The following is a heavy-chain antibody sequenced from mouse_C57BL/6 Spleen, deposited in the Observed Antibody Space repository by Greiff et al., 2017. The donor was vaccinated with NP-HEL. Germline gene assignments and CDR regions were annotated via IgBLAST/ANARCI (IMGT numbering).Heavy chain of an antibody. Sequence: QVQLQQSGPELVKPGASVKISCKASGYAFSSSWMNWVKQRPGKGLEWIGRIYPGDGDTNYNGKFKGKATLTADKSSSTAYMQLSSLTSEDSAVYFCASSSHYGSFDYWGQGTTLTVSS. J-gene: IGHJ2*01. V-gene: IGHV1-82*01. CDR1: GYAFSSSW. CDR3: ASSSHYGSFDY. D-gene: IGHD1-1*01. CDR2: IYPGDGDT.